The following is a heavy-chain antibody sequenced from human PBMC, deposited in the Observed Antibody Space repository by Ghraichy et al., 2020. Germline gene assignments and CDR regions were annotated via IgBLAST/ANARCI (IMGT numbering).Heavy chain of an antibody. J-gene: IGHJ3*02. V-gene: IGHV3-23*01. CDR3: AKCPETTVVTADAFDI. CDR1: GFTFSSYA. CDR2: ISGSGGST. D-gene: IGHD4-23*01. Sequence: GGSLRLSCAASGFTFSSYAMSWVRQAPGKGLEWVSAISGSGGSTYYADSVKGRFTISRDNSKNTLYLQMNSLRAEDTAVYYCAKCPETTVVTADAFDIWGQGTMVTVSS.